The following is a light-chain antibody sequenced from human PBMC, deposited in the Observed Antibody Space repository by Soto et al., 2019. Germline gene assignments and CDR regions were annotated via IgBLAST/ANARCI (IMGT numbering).Light chain of an antibody. CDR2: GNT. J-gene: IGLJ3*02. Sequence: QSVLTQPPSMSGAPGQRVTISCTGSSSNIGAGYDVHWYQHLPGTAPKLLIYGNTNRPSGVPDRFSGSKSGTSASLAITGLHAADEADYYCQSHDSSLNSWVFGGGTKVTVL. CDR1: SSNIGAGYD. CDR3: QSHDSSLNSWV. V-gene: IGLV1-40*01.